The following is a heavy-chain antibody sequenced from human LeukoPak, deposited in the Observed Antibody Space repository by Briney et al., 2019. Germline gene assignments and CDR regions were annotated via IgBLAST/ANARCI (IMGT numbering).Heavy chain of an antibody. D-gene: IGHD3-9*01. J-gene: IGHJ3*02. Sequence: PSETLSLTCAVYGGSFSDYYWSWIRQPPGKGLERIGYIYYSGSTNYNPSLKSRVTISVDTSKNQFSLKLSSVTAADTAVYYCAREVGVRYFDLADAFDIWGQGTMVTVSS. CDR2: IYYSGST. CDR3: AREVGVRYFDLADAFDI. CDR1: GGSFSDYY. V-gene: IGHV4-59*01.